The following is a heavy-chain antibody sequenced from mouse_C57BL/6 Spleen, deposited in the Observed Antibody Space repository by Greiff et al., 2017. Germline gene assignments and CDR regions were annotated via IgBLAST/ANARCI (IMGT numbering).Heavy chain of an antibody. CDR2: ISGGGGNT. CDR3: ARHPTVVATDWYFDV. CDR1: GFTFSSYT. V-gene: IGHV5-9*01. D-gene: IGHD1-1*01. J-gene: IGHJ1*03. Sequence: EVKLMESGGGLVKPGGSLKLSCAASGFTFSSYTMSWVRQTPEKRLEWVATISGGGGNTYYPDSVKGRFTISRDNAKNTLYLQMSSLRSEDTALYYCARHPTVVATDWYFDVWGTGTTVTVSS.